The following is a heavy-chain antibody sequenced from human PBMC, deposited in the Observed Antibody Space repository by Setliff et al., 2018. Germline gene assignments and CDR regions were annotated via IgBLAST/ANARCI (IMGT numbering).Heavy chain of an antibody. CDR1: GGSISSYY. Sequence: PSETLSLTCTVSGGSISSYYWNWIRQPPGKGLEWIGYIHYSGSPNYHPSLKSRVSTSVDTSQNQISLKLSSVTAADTAVYYCARDPLTTNRRRAFDIWGQGTMVTVSS. V-gene: IGHV4-59*01. CDR2: IHYSGSP. D-gene: IGHD4-17*01. CDR3: ARDPLTTNRRRAFDI. J-gene: IGHJ3*02.